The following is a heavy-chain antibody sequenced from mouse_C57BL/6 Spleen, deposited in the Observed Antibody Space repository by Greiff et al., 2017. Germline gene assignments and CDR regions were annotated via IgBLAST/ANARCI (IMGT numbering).Heavy chain of an antibody. CDR2: ISDGGSYT. CDR3: ARADSNYVYAMDY. J-gene: IGHJ4*01. V-gene: IGHV5-4*03. CDR1: GFTFSSYA. D-gene: IGHD2-5*01. Sequence: EVMLVESGGGLVKPGGSLKLSCAASGFTFSSYAMSWVRQTPEKRLEWVATISDGGSYTYYPDNVKGRFTISRDNAKNNLYLQMSHLKSEDTAMYYCARADSNYVYAMDYWGQGTSVTVSS.